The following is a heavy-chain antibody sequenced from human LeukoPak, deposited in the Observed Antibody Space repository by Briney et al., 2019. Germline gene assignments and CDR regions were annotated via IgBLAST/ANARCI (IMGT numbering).Heavy chain of an antibody. CDR3: VRWSYDNSAYYYDH. CDR1: GFTFSRHY. CDR2: IKQDSSAK. Sequence: GGSLRLSCVASGFTFSRHYMSWVRQAPGKGLEWVANIKQDSSAKAYVDSVKGRFTVSRDNAKNSMSLQMNSLRAEDTAIYYCVRWSYDNSAYYYDHWGQGTLVTVSS. V-gene: IGHV3-7*03. J-gene: IGHJ4*02. D-gene: IGHD3-22*01.